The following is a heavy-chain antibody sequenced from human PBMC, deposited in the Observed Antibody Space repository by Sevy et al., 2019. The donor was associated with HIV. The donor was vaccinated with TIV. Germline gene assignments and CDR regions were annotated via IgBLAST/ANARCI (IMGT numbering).Heavy chain of an antibody. CDR1: GFTFGDYC. CDR3: TRWNAAQSIFDY. CDR2: LKSDVYGGTV. V-gene: IGHV3-49*04. D-gene: IGHD1-1*01. J-gene: IGHJ4*02. Sequence: GGSLRLSWTASGFTFGDYCMSWVRQAPGKGLEWVAFLKSDVYGGTVDHAASVRGRFVISRDDSKTIAYLQMNDLKTEDTGVYYCTRWNAAQSIFDYWGQGALVTVSS.